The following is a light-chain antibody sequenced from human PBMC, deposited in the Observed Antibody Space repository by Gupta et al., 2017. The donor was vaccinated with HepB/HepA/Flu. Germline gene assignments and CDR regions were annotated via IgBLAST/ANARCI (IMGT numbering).Light chain of an antibody. J-gene: IGLJ2*01. CDR3: QSYDSSLSGSKV. CDR1: RANIRAGYD. Sequence: QSVLTQPPSVFGAPGQRVPISCTGRRANIRAGYDVHWYQQLPGTAPKLLIYGNSNRPSGVPDRFSGSKSGTSASLAITGLQAEDEADYYCQSYDSSLSGSKVFGGGTKLTVL. CDR2: GNS. V-gene: IGLV1-40*01.